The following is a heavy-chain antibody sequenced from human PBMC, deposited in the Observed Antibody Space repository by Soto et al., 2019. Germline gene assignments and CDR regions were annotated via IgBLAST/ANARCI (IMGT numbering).Heavy chain of an antibody. D-gene: IGHD3-22*01. CDR3: ARDYYDSSLDYYYGMDV. CDR1: GFTFSSYD. Sequence: GGSLRLSCAASGFTFSSYDMHWVRQATGKGLEWVSAIGTAGDTYYPGSVKGRFTISRENAKNSLYLQMNSLRAGDTAVYYCARDYYDSSLDYYYGMDVWGQGTTVTVSS. J-gene: IGHJ6*02. CDR2: IGTAGDT. V-gene: IGHV3-13*01.